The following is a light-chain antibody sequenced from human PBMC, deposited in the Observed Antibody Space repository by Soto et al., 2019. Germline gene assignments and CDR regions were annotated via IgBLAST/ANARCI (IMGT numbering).Light chain of an antibody. CDR1: PSISSW. Sequence: DSQMTQSPATLSASVGETDTITCRSLPSISSWVAWCQQKPGKAPKILSSKASNLQSGVPSRFSGSGSGTEFTLTISSLQPDDFATYYCQQYESYPATFGGGTKVEIK. J-gene: IGKJ4*01. CDR2: KAS. V-gene: IGKV1-5*03. CDR3: QQYESYPAT.